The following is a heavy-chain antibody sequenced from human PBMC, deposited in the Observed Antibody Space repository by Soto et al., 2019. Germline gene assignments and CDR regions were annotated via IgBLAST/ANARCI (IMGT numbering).Heavy chain of an antibody. J-gene: IGHJ4*02. Sequence: GGSLRLSCAASGFTFDDYTMHWVRQAPGKGLEWVSLISWDGGSTYYADSVKGRFTISRDNSKNSLYLQMNSLRTEDTALYYCAKAGIAAAGTSGHPIDYWGQGTLVTVSS. CDR2: ISWDGGST. CDR1: GFTFDDYT. CDR3: AKAGIAAAGTSGHPIDY. V-gene: IGHV3-43*01. D-gene: IGHD6-13*01.